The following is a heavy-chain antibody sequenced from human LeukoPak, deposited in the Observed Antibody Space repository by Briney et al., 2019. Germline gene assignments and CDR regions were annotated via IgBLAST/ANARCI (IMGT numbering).Heavy chain of an antibody. CDR3: ARDRVPVYYDSYDAFDI. Sequence: SETLSLTCTVSGGFISSSGYYWGWIRQSPGEGLEWIANIYYSGITYYNPSLKSRVTISVDTSKNHFSLKLSSVTAADTAVYYCARDRVPVYYDSYDAFDIWGQGTMVTVSS. CDR1: GGFISSSGYY. V-gene: IGHV4-39*02. J-gene: IGHJ3*02. CDR2: IYYSGIT. D-gene: IGHD3-22*01.